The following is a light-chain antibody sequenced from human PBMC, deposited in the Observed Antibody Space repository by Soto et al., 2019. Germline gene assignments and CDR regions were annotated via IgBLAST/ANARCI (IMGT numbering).Light chain of an antibody. Sequence: IVLTQSPGSLSLSPGERATLSCRASQSITGRSLAWYQQKPGQAPRLLISSISNRATGIPDRFSGSGSGADFTLTITRLEPEDFAVYYCQQYQNSRTFSQGTKVDIK. CDR2: SIS. CDR3: QQYQNSRT. CDR1: QSITGRS. V-gene: IGKV3-20*01. J-gene: IGKJ1*01.